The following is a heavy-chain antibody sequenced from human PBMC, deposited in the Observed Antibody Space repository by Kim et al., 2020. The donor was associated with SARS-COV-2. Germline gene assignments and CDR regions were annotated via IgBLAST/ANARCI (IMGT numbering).Heavy chain of an antibody. CDR2: NP. D-gene: IGHD3-22*01. J-gene: IGHJ3*01. Sequence: NPKYSQELQGRLTITTDTSASTAYMELNSLRSEDTAVYYCAREGHEGGYLTWGQGTMVTVSS. CDR3: AREGHEGGYLT. V-gene: IGHV1-3*01.